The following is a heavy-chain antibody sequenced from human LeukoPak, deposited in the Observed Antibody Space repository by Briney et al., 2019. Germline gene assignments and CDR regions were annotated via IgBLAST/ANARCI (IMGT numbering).Heavy chain of an antibody. CDR1: GFTFSSYS. D-gene: IGHD4-17*01. CDR3: ASKFMDDYGDEFDY. CDR2: ISSSSSSYI. Sequence: KSGGSLRLSCAASGFTFSSYSMNWVRQAPGKGLEWVSSISSSSSSYIYYADSVKGRFTISRDNAKNSLYLQMNSLRAEDTAVYYCASKFMDDYGDEFDYWGQGTLVTVSS. V-gene: IGHV3-21*01. J-gene: IGHJ4*02.